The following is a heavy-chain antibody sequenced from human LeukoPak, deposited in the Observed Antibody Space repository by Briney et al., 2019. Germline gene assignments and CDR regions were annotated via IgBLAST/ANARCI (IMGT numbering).Heavy chain of an antibody. CDR2: INPNSGGT. Sequence: ASVKVSCKASGYTFTGYYMHWVRQAPGQGLEWMGWINPNSGGTNYAQKFQGRVTMTRDTSISTAYMELSRLRSDDTAVYYCATPAAGTPLGFDYWGQGTLVTVSS. CDR1: GYTFTGYY. V-gene: IGHV1-2*02. J-gene: IGHJ4*02. CDR3: ATPAAGTPLGFDY. D-gene: IGHD6-13*01.